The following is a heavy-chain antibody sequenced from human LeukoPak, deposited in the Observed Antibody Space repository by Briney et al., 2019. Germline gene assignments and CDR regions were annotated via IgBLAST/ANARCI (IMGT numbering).Heavy chain of an antibody. V-gene: IGHV1-18*01. CDR2: ISAYNGST. CDR3: ARGSGIAAAGTLLLDY. J-gene: IGHJ4*02. D-gene: IGHD6-13*01. Sequence: ASVKVSCKASGYTFTSYGISWVRQAPGQGLEWMGWISAYNGSTNYAQKLQGRVTMTTDTSTSTAYMELRSLRSDDTAVYYCARGSGIAAAGTLLLDYWGQGTLVTVSS. CDR1: GYTFTSYG.